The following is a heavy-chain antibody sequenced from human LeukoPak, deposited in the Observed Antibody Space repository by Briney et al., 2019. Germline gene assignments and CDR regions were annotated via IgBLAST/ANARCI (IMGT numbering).Heavy chain of an antibody. Sequence: GRSLRLSCAASGFTFDDYAMHWVRQAPGKGLEWVSGISWNSGSIGYADSVKGRFTISRDNAKNSLYLQMNSLRAEDMALYYCAKDPYDILTGSFDYWGQGTLVTVSS. CDR1: GFTFDDYA. V-gene: IGHV3-9*03. CDR2: ISWNSGSI. J-gene: IGHJ4*02. CDR3: AKDPYDILTGSFDY. D-gene: IGHD3-9*01.